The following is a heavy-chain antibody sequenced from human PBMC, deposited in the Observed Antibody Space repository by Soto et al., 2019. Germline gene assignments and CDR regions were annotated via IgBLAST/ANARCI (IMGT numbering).Heavy chain of an antibody. V-gene: IGHV4-61*01. Sequence: PSETLSLTCCVSGASVSVKTFYWSWHPQSPGKGLKWIGYIYYSGTTNYNHSLKSRFTISVDTSKNQFSLRLNSVTAADTALYYCARTTAVPNTLVSRYDFDDWGQGMLVTVSS. CDR3: ARTTAVPNTLVSRYDFDD. CDR1: GASVSVKTFY. J-gene: IGHJ4*01. CDR2: IYYSGTT. D-gene: IGHD4-17*01.